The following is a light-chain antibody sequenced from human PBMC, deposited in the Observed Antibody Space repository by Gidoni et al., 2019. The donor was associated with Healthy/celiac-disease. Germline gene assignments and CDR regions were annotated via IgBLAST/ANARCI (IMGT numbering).Light chain of an antibody. CDR2: SNN. Sequence: QSVLTQPPSASGTPGLRVTIPCSGSSSNIGSNTVNWYQQLPGTAPKLLIYSNNQRPSGVPDRFSGSKSGTSASLAISGLQAEDEADYYCATWDDSLNGFYVFGTGTTVTVL. CDR3: ATWDDSLNGFYV. J-gene: IGLJ1*01. V-gene: IGLV1-44*01. CDR1: SSNIGSNT.